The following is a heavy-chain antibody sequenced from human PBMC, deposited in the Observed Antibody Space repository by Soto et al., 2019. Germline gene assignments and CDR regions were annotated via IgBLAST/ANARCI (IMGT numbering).Heavy chain of an antibody. J-gene: IGHJ4*02. CDR2: IYYSGST. CDR3: ARLSPLGLRHIGIHRFKYFDY. D-gene: IGHD4-17*01. Sequence: PSETLSLTCTVSGGSISSGGYYWSWIRQHPGKGLEWIGYIYYSGSTYYNPSLKSRVTISVDTSKNQFSLKLSSVTAADTAVYYCARLSPLGLRHIGIHRFKYFDYWGQGTLVTVSS. CDR1: GGSISSGGYY. V-gene: IGHV4-31*03.